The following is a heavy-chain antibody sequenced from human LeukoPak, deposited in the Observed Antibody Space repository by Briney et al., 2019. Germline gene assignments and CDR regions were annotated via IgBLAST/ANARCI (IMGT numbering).Heavy chain of an antibody. D-gene: IGHD2-21*01. Sequence: ASVKVSCKAFGGTFSSYAISWVRQAPGQGLEWMGGIIPIFGTANYAQKFQGRVTITTDESTSTAYMELSSLRSEDTAVYYCARVGAILRYYYYMDVWGKGTTVTVSS. CDR2: IIPIFGTA. CDR3: ARVGAILRYYYYMDV. V-gene: IGHV1-69*05. J-gene: IGHJ6*03. CDR1: GGTFSSYA.